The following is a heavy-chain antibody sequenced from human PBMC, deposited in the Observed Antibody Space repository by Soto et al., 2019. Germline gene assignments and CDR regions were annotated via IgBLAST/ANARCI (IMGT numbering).Heavy chain of an antibody. CDR2: INHSGST. CDR3: ARKVLRFLEWLSRLNWFDP. CDR1: GGSFSGYY. V-gene: IGHV4-34*01. D-gene: IGHD3-3*01. J-gene: IGHJ5*02. Sequence: PSETLSLTCAVYGGSFSGYYWSWIRQPPGKGLEWIGEINHSGSTNYNPSLKSRVTISVDTSKNQFSLKLSSVTAADTAVYYCARKVLRFLEWLSRLNWFDPWGQVTLVTVSS.